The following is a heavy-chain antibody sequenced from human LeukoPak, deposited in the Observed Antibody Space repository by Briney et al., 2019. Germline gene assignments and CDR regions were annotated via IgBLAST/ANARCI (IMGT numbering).Heavy chain of an antibody. CDR3: ARAPGRRWNYFDY. CDR2: IKQDGSEK. D-gene: IGHD4-23*01. CDR1: GFTFSSYW. V-gene: IGHV3-7*03. Sequence: GGSLRLSCAASGFTFSSYWMSWVRQAPGKGLEWVANIKQDGSEKYYVDSVKGRFTISRDNAKNSLYLQMNSLRAEDTAVYYCARAPGRRWNYFDYWGQGTLVTVSS. J-gene: IGHJ4*02.